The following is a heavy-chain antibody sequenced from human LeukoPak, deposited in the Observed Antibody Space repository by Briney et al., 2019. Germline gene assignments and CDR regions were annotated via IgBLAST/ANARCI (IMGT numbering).Heavy chain of an antibody. Sequence: SETLSLTCAVYGGSFSGYYWSWIRQPPGKGLEWIGEINHSGSTNYNPSLKSRVTISVDTSKNQFSLKLSSVTAADTAVYYCARGVRKYYDFWSGYYANWFDPWGQGTLVTVSS. CDR2: INHSGST. CDR1: GGSFSGYY. CDR3: ARGVRKYYDFWSGYYANWFDP. D-gene: IGHD3-3*01. V-gene: IGHV4-34*01. J-gene: IGHJ5*02.